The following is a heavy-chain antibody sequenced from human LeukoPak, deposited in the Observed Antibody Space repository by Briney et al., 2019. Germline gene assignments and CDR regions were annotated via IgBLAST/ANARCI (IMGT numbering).Heavy chain of an antibody. V-gene: IGHV3-48*03. J-gene: IGHJ4*02. Sequence: GRSLRLSCVGSGFSFSNYEMNWVRQAPGKGLEWLSGISSGAIYYADSVKGRFTISRDDARKSVFLQMSSLRADGTAVYYCARERTGDLGEETLFGGAPFDYWGQGTLVTVSS. CDR1: GFSFSNYE. CDR3: ARERTGDLGEETLFGGAPFDY. D-gene: IGHD3-16*01. CDR2: ISSGAI.